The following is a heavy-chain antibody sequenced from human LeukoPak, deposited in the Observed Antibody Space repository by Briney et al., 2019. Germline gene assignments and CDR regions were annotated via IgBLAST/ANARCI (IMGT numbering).Heavy chain of an antibody. Sequence: SETLSLTCAVYGGSFSGYYWSWIRQPPGKGLEWIGEINHSGSTNYNPSLKSRVTISVDTSKNQFSLKLSSVTAADTAVYYCARVAAAGTIGYWGQGTLVTVSS. J-gene: IGHJ4*02. CDR3: ARVAAAGTIGY. CDR2: INHSGST. V-gene: IGHV4-34*01. D-gene: IGHD6-13*01. CDR1: GGSFSGYY.